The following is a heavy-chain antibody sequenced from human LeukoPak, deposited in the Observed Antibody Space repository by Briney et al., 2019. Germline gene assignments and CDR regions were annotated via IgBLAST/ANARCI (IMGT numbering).Heavy chain of an antibody. D-gene: IGHD1-26*01. V-gene: IGHV1-24*01. CDR1: GYTLTELS. J-gene: IGHJ3*02. CDR3: ATDFTQWGAHDAFDI. Sequence: ASVKVSCKVSGYTLTELSMHWVRQAPGKGLEWMGGFDPEDGETIYAQKFQGRVTMTEDTSTDTAYMELSSLRSEDTAVYYCATDFTQWGAHDAFDIWGQGTMVTVSS. CDR2: FDPEDGET.